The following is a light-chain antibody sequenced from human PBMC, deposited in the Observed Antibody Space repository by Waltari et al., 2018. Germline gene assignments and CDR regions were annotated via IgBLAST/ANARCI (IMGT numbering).Light chain of an antibody. CDR1: SSNIGAGYD. J-gene: IGLJ3*02. CDR2: GNK. Sequence: QSVLTQPPSVSGAPGQRVTLSCTGSSSNIGAGYDFHWYQQIPGTAPKLLIYGNKTRPSGVPDRFSGSQSGTSASLAITGLQAEDEADYYCQSFDSSLRTSVFGGGSRLTVL. CDR3: QSFDSSLRTSV. V-gene: IGLV1-40*01.